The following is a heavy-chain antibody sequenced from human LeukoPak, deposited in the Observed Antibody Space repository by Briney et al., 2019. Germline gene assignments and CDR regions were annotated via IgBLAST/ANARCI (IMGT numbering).Heavy chain of an antibody. V-gene: IGHV3-23*01. D-gene: IGHD3-10*01. J-gene: IGHJ4*02. Sequence: GGSLRLSCAASGFTFSSYGMSWVRQAPGKGLEWVSAISGSGGSTYYADSVKGRFTISRDNSKNTLYLQMNSLRAEDTAVYYCAKKGHYYGSGSYYNEPYPFDYWGQGTLVTVSS. CDR1: GFTFSSYG. CDR2: ISGSGGST. CDR3: AKKGHYYGSGSYYNEPYPFDY.